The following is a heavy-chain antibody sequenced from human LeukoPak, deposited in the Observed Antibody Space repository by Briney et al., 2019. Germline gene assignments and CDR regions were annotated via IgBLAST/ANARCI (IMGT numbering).Heavy chain of an antibody. CDR1: GGTFSSYA. CDR3: ARGYSSSWYYYYYYMDV. J-gene: IGHJ6*03. D-gene: IGHD6-13*01. CDR2: IIPIFGTA. Sequence: SVKVSCKASGGTFSSYAISWVRQAPGQGLEWMGGIIPIFGTANYAQKFQGRVTITADESTSTAYMELSSLRSEDTAVYYCARGYSSSWYYYYYYMDVWGKGTTVTISS. V-gene: IGHV1-69*13.